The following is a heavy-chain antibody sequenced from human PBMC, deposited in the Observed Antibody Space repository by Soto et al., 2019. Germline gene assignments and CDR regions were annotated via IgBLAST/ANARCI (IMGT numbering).Heavy chain of an antibody. D-gene: IGHD5-18*01. Sequence: QITLKEYGPTLVKPTQTLTLTCTFSGFSLSTIGVGVGWIRQPPGKALEWLALIYWDDDKRYRPSLKSRLTSSNDTSKNQVVLTMTTMDPVDTAAYYCALQRYGEFYYWGQGTLVTVS. V-gene: IGHV2-5*02. J-gene: IGHJ4*01. CDR1: GFSLSTIGVG. CDR3: ALQRYGEFYY. CDR2: IYWDDDK.